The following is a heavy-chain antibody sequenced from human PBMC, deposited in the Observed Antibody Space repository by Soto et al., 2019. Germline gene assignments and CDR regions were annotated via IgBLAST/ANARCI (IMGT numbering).Heavy chain of an antibody. CDR1: GGSISSYY. CDR2: IYYSGST. J-gene: IGHJ3*02. Sequence: SETLSLTYTVSGGSISSYYWSWIRQPPGKGLEWIGYIYYSGSTNYNPSLKSRVTISVDTSKNQFSLRLSSVTAADTAVYYCARMRVEILTGYYSPGAFDIWGQGTMVTVSS. CDR3: ARMRVEILTGYYSPGAFDI. D-gene: IGHD3-9*01. V-gene: IGHV4-59*01.